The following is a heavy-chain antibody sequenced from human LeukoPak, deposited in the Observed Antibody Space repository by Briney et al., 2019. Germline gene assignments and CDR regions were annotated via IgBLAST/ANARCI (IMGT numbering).Heavy chain of an antibody. CDR1: GGSISSYY. CDR2: IHYSGST. CDR3: ARGPPPDFDY. Sequence: SETLSLTCTVSGGSISSYYWSWIRQPPGKGLEHIAYIHYSGSTNYNPSLKSRVTISLETSKNQFSLKLSSVTAADTAVYYCARGPPPDFDYWGRGTLVTVSS. J-gene: IGHJ4*02. V-gene: IGHV4-59*12.